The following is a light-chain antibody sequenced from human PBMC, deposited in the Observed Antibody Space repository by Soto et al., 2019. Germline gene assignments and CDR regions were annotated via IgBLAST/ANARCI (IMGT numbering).Light chain of an antibody. J-gene: IGLJ1*01. V-gene: IGLV1-40*01. CDR1: SSNIGAGYD. CDR3: HSYDSSLSGYV. Sequence: QSVLTQPPSVSGAPGQRVTISCTGSSSNIGAGYDVHWYQQLPGTAPKLLIYGNSNRLSGVPDRFSGPKSGTSASLAITGLQAEDEADYYCHSYDSSLSGYVFGTGTKLTVL. CDR2: GNS.